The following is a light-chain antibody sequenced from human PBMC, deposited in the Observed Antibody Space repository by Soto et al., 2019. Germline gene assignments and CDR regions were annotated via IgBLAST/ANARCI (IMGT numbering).Light chain of an antibody. CDR1: QSIGSW. CDR3: QQYDSYSWT. CDR2: EAS. V-gene: IGKV1-5*01. J-gene: IGKJ1*01. Sequence: DIQMNQSPSTLSGSVGDRVTITCRASQSIGSWLAWYQQKPGKAPKLLIYEASTLQSGVPSRFSGIESGTEFTITISSLRPDDGATYYCQQYDSYSWTFGQGTKVDIK.